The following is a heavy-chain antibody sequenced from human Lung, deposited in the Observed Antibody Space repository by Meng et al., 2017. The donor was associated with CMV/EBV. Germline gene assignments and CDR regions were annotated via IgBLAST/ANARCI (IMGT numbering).Heavy chain of an antibody. J-gene: IGHJ4*02. D-gene: IGHD5-12*01. CDR2: IRYDGSNT. Sequence: GLSLTLXCALYGFTLSSYGMHWVRQAPGKGLEWVAFIRYDGSNTYYADSVKGRFTISRDNSKNTLYLQMNSLRAEDTAVYYCANRYSGFEDVWYFDYWGQGXLVTVSS. V-gene: IGHV3-30*02. CDR3: ANRYSGFEDVWYFDY. CDR1: GFTLSSYG.